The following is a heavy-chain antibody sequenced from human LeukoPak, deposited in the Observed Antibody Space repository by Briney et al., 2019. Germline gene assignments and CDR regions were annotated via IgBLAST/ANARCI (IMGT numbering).Heavy chain of an antibody. CDR3: ARRTDGYTSN. CDR1: GFTFSSYE. V-gene: IGHV3-48*03. Sequence: GGSLRLSCTASGFTFSSYEMNWFRQAPGKGLEWVSYISSSGTTIYYADSVKGRFTISRDNAKNSLYLQMNSLRAEDTADYYCARRTDGYTSNWGQRTLVTVSS. J-gene: IGHJ4*02. CDR2: ISSSGTTI. D-gene: IGHD5-24*01.